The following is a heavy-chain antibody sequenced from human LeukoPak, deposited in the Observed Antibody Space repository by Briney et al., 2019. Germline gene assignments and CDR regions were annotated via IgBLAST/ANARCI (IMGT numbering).Heavy chain of an antibody. D-gene: IGHD2-21*01. V-gene: IGHV4-39*07. J-gene: IGHJ6*04. CDR2: IYYSGST. Sequence: PSETLSLTCTVSGGSISSSSYYWGWIRQPPGKGLESIGSIYYSGSTYYNPSLKSRVTISVDTSKNQFSLKLSSVTAADTAVYYCARSLSMAPDVWGKGTTVTVSS. CDR3: ARSLSMAPDV. CDR1: GGSISSSSYY.